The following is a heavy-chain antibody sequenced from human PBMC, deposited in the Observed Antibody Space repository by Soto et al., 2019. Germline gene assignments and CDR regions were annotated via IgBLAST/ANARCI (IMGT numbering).Heavy chain of an antibody. J-gene: IGHJ4*02. D-gene: IGHD3-16*02. Sequence: GGSLRLSCTASGFTFGDYAMSWFRQAPGKGLEWVGFIRSKAYGGTTEYAASVKGRFTISRDDSKSIAYLQMNSLKTEDTAVYYCTRDLEMITFGGVIAHFDYWGQGTLVTVSS. CDR3: TRDLEMITFGGVIAHFDY. CDR2: IRSKAYGGTT. CDR1: GFTFGDYA. V-gene: IGHV3-49*03.